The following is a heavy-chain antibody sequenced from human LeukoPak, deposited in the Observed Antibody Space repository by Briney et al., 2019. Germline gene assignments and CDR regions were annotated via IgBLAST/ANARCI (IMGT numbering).Heavy chain of an antibody. Sequence: GGSLRLSCAASGFTFSTYNMNWVRQAPGKGLEWVSSISGSSSYIYYADSVKGRFSISRDNSKNTLYLQMNSLRAEDTAVYYCAKDGDDSIEHWGQGTLVTVSS. CDR2: ISGSSSYI. D-gene: IGHD3-22*01. J-gene: IGHJ4*02. V-gene: IGHV3-21*01. CDR1: GFTFSTYN. CDR3: AKDGDDSIEH.